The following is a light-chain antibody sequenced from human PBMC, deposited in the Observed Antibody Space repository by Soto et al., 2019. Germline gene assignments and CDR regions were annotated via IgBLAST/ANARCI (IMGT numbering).Light chain of an antibody. CDR2: GAS. Sequence: EIVLTQSPGTLSLSPGDRATLSCRASQSVGSSLVWYQQKPGQAPRLLIYGASNRATGIADRFSASGSGTDSTLTLSRLEPGDFAVYYCQQYGSSPLTFGGGTKVEIK. J-gene: IGKJ4*01. CDR3: QQYGSSPLT. V-gene: IGKV3-20*01. CDR1: QSVGSS.